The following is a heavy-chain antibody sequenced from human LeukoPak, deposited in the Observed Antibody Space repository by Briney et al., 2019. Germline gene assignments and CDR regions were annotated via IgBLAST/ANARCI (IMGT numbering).Heavy chain of an antibody. V-gene: IGHV3-21*01. CDR1: GFILSNYD. Sequence: GGSLRLSCAASGFILSNYDMNWVRQAPGKGLEWVSSISSSSSYIYYADSLKGRSTISRDNAKNSLYLQMNSLRAEDTAVYYCARGGNYGDYYYMDVWGKGTTVTVSS. D-gene: IGHD4-17*01. CDR2: ISSSSSYI. CDR3: ARGGNYGDYYYMDV. J-gene: IGHJ6*03.